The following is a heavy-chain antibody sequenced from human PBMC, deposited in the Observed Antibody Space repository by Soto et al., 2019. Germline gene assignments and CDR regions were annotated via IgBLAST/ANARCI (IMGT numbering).Heavy chain of an antibody. J-gene: IGHJ6*02. Sequence: EVQLVQSGAEVKKPGESLKISCKGSGYSFTSYWIGWVRQMPGKGLEWMGIIYPGDSDTRYSPSFQGQVTISADKSISTAYLQWSSLKASDTAMYYCARRGQYGSGSYRPPYYYYGMDVWGQGTTVTVSS. D-gene: IGHD3-10*01. CDR1: GYSFTSYW. V-gene: IGHV5-51*01. CDR2: IYPGDSDT. CDR3: ARRGQYGSGSYRPPYYYYGMDV.